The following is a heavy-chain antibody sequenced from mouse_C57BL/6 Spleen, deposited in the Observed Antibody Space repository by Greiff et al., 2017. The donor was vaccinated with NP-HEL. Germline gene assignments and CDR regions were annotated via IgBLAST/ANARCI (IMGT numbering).Heavy chain of an antibody. CDR2: IYPGDGDT. CDR3: ARGNYYGSSDY. Sequence: QVQLQQSGAELVKPGASVKISCKASGYAFSSYWMNWVKPRPGKGLEWIGQIYPGDGDTNYNGKFKGKATLTADKSSSTAYMQLSSLTSEDSAVYFCARGNYYGSSDYWGLGTTLTVSS. D-gene: IGHD1-1*01. V-gene: IGHV1-80*01. J-gene: IGHJ2*01. CDR1: GYAFSSYW.